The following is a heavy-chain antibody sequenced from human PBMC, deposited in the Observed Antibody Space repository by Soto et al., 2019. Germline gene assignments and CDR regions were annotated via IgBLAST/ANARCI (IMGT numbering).Heavy chain of an antibody. V-gene: IGHV3-23*01. CDR2: ISGSGGST. CDR1: GFTFDSYA. Sequence: PGGSLRLSCAASGFTFDSYAVSRVRQAPGKGLEWVSAISGSGGSTYYADSVKGRFTISRDNSKNTLYLQMNSLRAEDTAVYYCAKSAPNYDILTGPGILFDYWGQGTLVTVSS. CDR3: AKSAPNYDILTGPGILFDY. J-gene: IGHJ4*02. D-gene: IGHD3-9*01.